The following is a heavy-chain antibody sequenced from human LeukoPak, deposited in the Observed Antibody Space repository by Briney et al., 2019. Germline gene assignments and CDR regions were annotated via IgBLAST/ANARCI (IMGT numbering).Heavy chain of an antibody. CDR2: VHTSGSP. CDR3: ARVSYNAGSFISGGWFDP. Sequence: PSETLSLTCDVSGGSTSRHYWSWIRLPAGKGLEWIGRVHTSGSPDYSPSLKSRVTMSVDTSKNQVSPRLSSMTAADTAVYFCARVSYNAGSFISGGWFDPWGQGIRVTVSS. J-gene: IGHJ5*02. D-gene: IGHD3-10*01. CDR1: GGSTSRHY. V-gene: IGHV4-4*07.